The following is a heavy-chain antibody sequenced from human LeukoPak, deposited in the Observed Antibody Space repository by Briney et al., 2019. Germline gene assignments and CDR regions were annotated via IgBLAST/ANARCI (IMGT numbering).Heavy chain of an antibody. J-gene: IGHJ3*02. V-gene: IGHV4-39*01. D-gene: IGHD3-10*01. CDR3: ARSFGSGTYSAFDI. CDR1: GGSISSRSYY. Sequence: SETLSLTCSVSGGSISSRSYYWGWIRQTPGKGLESIGSFHYSGSTYYNPSLKSRVTISEDTSKNQFSLKLSSVTAADTAVYYCARSFGSGTYSAFDIWGQGTMVTVSS. CDR2: FHYSGST.